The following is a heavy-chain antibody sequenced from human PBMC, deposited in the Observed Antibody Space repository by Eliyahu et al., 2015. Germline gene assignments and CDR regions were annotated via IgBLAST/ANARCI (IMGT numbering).Heavy chain of an antibody. J-gene: IGHJ4*02. CDR1: GFTFXXYA. D-gene: IGHD1-26*01. Sequence: EVHLVESGGGLVQPGRSLRLSCAASGFTFXXYAMHWVRQAPGKGLGWVSGISWNSDRIDYADSVKGRFTISRDNAKNSLYLQMNSLRAEDTALYYCAKVISPGSVSSYYFDYWGQGTLVTVSS. CDR3: AKVISPGSVSSYYFDY. CDR2: ISWNSDRI. V-gene: IGHV3-9*01.